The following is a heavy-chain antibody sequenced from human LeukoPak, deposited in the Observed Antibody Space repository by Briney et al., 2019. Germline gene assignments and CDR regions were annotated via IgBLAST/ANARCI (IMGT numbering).Heavy chain of an antibody. Sequence: SETLSLTCTVSGGSISSYYWSWIRQPAGKGLEWIGRIYTSGSTNYSPSLKSRVTMSVDTSKNQFSLKLSSVTAADTAVHYCARDGNYDILTGYPEYYFDYWGQGTLVTVSS. J-gene: IGHJ4*02. CDR1: GGSISSYY. CDR3: ARDGNYDILTGYPEYYFDY. CDR2: IYTSGST. V-gene: IGHV4-4*07. D-gene: IGHD3-9*01.